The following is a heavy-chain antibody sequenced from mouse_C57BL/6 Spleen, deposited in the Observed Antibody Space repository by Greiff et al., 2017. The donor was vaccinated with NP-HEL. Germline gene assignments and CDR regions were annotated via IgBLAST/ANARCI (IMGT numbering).Heavy chain of an antibody. CDR2: IDPNCGGP. V-gene: IGHV1-72*01. D-gene: IGHD2-1*01. CDR3: GREEYGNYEDYAMDY. CDR1: GYTFTISW. J-gene: IGHJ4*01. Sequence: QVQLQQPGAELVKPGASVKLSCKASGYTFTISWMHWVKQRPGRGLEWIGRIDPNCGGPTYNEKFKSKATLTVDKPSSPAYMQLRSRTSEDSAVYYCGREEYGNYEDYAMDYWGQGTSVTVSS.